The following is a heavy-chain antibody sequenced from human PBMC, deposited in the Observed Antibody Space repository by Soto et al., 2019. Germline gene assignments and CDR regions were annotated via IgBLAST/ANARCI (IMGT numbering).Heavy chain of an antibody. CDR3: ARSYGGNPAYYYYYYGMDV. Sequence: QVQLQQWGAGLLKPSETLSLTCAVYGGSFSGYYWSWIRQPPGKGLEWFGEINHSGSTNYNPSLKSRVTISVDTSKNQFSLKLSSVTAADTAVYYCARSYGGNPAYYYYYYGMDVWGQGTTVTVSS. V-gene: IGHV4-34*01. CDR1: GGSFSGYY. D-gene: IGHD4-17*01. J-gene: IGHJ6*02. CDR2: INHSGST.